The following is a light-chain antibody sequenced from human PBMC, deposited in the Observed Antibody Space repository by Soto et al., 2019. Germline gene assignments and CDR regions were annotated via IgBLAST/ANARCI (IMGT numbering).Light chain of an antibody. CDR1: SSDVGGYNY. CDR3: SSYTSSSTVV. Sequence: QSVLTQPASVSGSPGQSITISCTGTSSDVGGYNYVSWYQQHPGKAPKLMIYDVSNRPSGVSNRFSGCKSGNTASLTISGLQADDEADYYCSSYTSSSTVVFGGGTKLTVL. CDR2: DVS. J-gene: IGLJ2*01. V-gene: IGLV2-14*01.